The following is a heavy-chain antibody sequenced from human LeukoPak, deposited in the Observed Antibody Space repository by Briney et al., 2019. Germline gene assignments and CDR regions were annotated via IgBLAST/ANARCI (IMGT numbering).Heavy chain of an antibody. CDR2: IDYSGST. CDR3: GRRESYSRGFDY. CDR1: GGSINSYQ. J-gene: IGHJ4*02. V-gene: IGHV4-59*12. Sequence: PSETLSHTCIITGGSINSYQWSSIRQPPGKGREGIGYIDYSGSTNYNPSLKSRVTISVDTSKNQFSLKMSSVTAADTAVYYCGRRESYSRGFDYWGQGTVVTVTS. D-gene: IGHD1-26*01.